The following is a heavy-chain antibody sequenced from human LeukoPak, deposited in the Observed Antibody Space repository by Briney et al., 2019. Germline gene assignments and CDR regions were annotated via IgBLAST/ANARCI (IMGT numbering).Heavy chain of an antibody. CDR2: IYYSGST. Sequence: PSETLSLTCTVSGGSISSYYWSWIRQPPGKGLEWIGYIYYSGSTKYNPSLKSRVTISVDTSKNQFSLKLSSVTAADTAVYYCARARKLEMATYPFDYWGQGTLVTVSS. D-gene: IGHD5-24*01. CDR1: GGSISSYY. V-gene: IGHV4-59*12. CDR3: ARARKLEMATYPFDY. J-gene: IGHJ4*02.